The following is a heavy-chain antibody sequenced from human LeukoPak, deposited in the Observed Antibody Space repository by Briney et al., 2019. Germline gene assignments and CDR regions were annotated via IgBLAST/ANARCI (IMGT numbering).Heavy chain of an antibody. CDR3: ARAVYQWLAFDD. D-gene: IGHD6-19*01. Sequence: SETLSLTCTVSGGSISSYYWSWIRQPPGKGLEWIGHISYSGNTNHNPSLKSRVTISADTSKNQVSLKLTSVTAADTAVYYCARAVYQWLAFDDWGQGTLVTVSS. V-gene: IGHV4-59*01. CDR2: ISYSGNT. CDR1: GGSISSYY. J-gene: IGHJ4*02.